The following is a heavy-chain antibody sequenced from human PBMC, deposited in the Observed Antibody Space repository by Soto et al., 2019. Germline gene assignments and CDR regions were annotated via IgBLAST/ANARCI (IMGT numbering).Heavy chain of an antibody. D-gene: IGHD2-21*01. CDR1: GGTFSSYA. V-gene: IGHV1-69*13. J-gene: IGHJ6*02. CDR2: IIPIFGTA. Sequence: SVKVSCKASGGTFSSYAISWVRQAPGQGLEWMGGIIPIFGTANYAQKFQGRVTITADESTSTAYMELSSLRSEDTAVYYCARDRVIVAGGLYYYGMDVWGQGTTVTVSS. CDR3: ARDRVIVAGGLYYYGMDV.